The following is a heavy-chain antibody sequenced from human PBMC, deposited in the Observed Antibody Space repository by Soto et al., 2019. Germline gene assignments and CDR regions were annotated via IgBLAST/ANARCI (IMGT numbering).Heavy chain of an antibody. CDR2: FHYSENT. CDR1: GGSISSGPYS. CDR3: ARLGGFCSSTSCYGFYGMDV. J-gene: IGHJ6*02. Sequence: QVQLQESGPGLVKPSETLSLTCTVSGGSISSGPYSWGWIRQPPGAGLEWIGTFHYSENTYYNPSLESRVTISVDTSKNQFSLKVTSVTVADTAMYYCARLGGFCSSTSCYGFYGMDVWGQGTTVIVSS. D-gene: IGHD2-2*01. V-gene: IGHV4-39*01.